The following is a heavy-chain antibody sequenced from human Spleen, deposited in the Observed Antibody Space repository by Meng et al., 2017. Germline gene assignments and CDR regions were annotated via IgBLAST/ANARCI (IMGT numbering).Heavy chain of an antibody. CDR3: ARGDYGDYLVYDY. D-gene: IGHD4-17*01. V-gene: IGHV1-18*01. CDR2: ISGFNSDT. CDR1: GYTFTDYG. J-gene: IGHJ4*02. Sequence: QVQLVQSGAEVKKPGASVKVSCKASGYTFTDYGINWVRQSPGQGLEWMGWISGFNSDTNYAQKLQGRVTMTTDTSTNTAYMELRSLTSDDTAVYYCARGDYGDYLVYDYWGQGTLVTVSS.